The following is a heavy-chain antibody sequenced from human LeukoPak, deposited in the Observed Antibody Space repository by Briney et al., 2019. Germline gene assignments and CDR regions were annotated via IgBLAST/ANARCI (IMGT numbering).Heavy chain of an antibody. CDR1: GGSISSYY. V-gene: IGHV4-34*01. CDR3: ARGHYYDSSGHYSGYFDY. D-gene: IGHD3-22*01. Sequence: PSETLSLTCTVSGGSISSYYWSWIRQPPGKGLEWIGEINHSGSTNYNPSLKSRVTISVDTSKNQFSLKLSSVTAADTAVYYCARGHYYDSSGHYSGYFDYWGQGTLVTVSS. J-gene: IGHJ4*02. CDR2: INHSGST.